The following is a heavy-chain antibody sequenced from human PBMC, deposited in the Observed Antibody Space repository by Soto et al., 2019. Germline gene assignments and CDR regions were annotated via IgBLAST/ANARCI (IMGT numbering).Heavy chain of an antibody. V-gene: IGHV4-59*08. D-gene: IGHD5-12*01. CDR1: GGSISSYY. Sequence: SETLSLTCTVSGGSISSYYCSWIRQSPGKGLEWIGYIYYSGSTNYNPSLKSRVTISVDTSKTQLSLKLSSVTAAVTAVYYCARHPIVAYYFDYWGQGTLVTVSS. CDR3: ARHPIVAYYFDY. J-gene: IGHJ4*02. CDR2: IYYSGST.